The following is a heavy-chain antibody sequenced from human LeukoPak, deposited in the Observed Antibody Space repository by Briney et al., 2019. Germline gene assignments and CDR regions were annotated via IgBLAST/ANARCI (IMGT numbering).Heavy chain of an antibody. CDR2: ISYDGSNK. D-gene: IGHD3-22*01. Sequence: GGSLRLSCAASGFTFSSYAMHWVRQAPGKGLEWVTVISYDGSNKYYVDSVKGRFTISRDNSKNTLYLQMNSLRAEDTAVYYCARDPDSSGYYYRVGYFQHWGQGTLVTVSS. V-gene: IGHV3-30-3*01. J-gene: IGHJ1*01. CDR1: GFTFSSYA. CDR3: ARDPDSSGYYYRVGYFQH.